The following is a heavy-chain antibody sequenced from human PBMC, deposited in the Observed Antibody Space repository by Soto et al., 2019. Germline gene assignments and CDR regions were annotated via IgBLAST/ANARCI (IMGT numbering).Heavy chain of an antibody. V-gene: IGHV4-59*01. CDR3: ARKAYYASGRINLFDS. CDR2: MYYSGRT. Sequence: SETLSLTCTVSGVSISDYYWSWIRQSPGKGLESIGYMYYSGRTNYNPSLKSRVTISVDTSKNQFSLRLISVTAADTAVYYCARKAYYASGRINLFDSWGQGTLVTVSS. D-gene: IGHD3-10*01. CDR1: GVSISDYY. J-gene: IGHJ4*02.